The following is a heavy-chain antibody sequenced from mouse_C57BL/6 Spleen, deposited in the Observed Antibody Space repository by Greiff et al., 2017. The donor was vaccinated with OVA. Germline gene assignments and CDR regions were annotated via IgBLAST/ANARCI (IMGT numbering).Heavy chain of an antibody. CDR3: ARQYDYDWYFDV. D-gene: IGHD2-4*01. CDR2: ISSGSSTI. Sequence: EVQLVESGGGLVKPGGSLKLSCAASGFTFSDYGMHWVRQAPEKGLEWVAYISSGSSTIYYADTVKGRFTISSDNAKNTLFLQMTSLRSEDTAMYYCARQYDYDWYFDVWGTGTTVTVSS. J-gene: IGHJ1*03. V-gene: IGHV5-17*01. CDR1: GFTFSDYG.